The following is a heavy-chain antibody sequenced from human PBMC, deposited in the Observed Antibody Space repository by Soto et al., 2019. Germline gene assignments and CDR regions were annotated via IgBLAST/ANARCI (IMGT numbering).Heavy chain of an antibody. V-gene: IGHV4-34*01. Sequence: SETLSLTCAVYGGSFSGYYWSWIRQPPGKGLEWIGEINHSGSTNYNPSLKSRVTISVDTSKNQFSLKLSSVTAADTAVYYCARGRGSSSFLGYWGQGTLVTVS. CDR1: GGSFSGYY. J-gene: IGHJ4*02. D-gene: IGHD6-6*01. CDR3: ARGRGSSSFLGY. CDR2: INHSGST.